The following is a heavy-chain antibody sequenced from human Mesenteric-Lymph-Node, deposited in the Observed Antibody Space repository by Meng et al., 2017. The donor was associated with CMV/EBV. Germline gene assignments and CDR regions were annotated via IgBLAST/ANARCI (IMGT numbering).Heavy chain of an antibody. CDR3: ARSSNSNYYYNMDV. J-gene: IGHJ6*02. V-gene: IGHV1-69*05. D-gene: IGHD4-11*01. CDR2: IIPISGTV. CDR1: GGTFSSYA. Sequence: SVKVSCKASGGTFSSYAISWVRQAPGQGLEWVGGIIPISGTVDYAQKFQGRVTITTDRSKITAYMDLSSLRSEDSAVYYCARSSNSNYYYNMDVWGQGTTVTVSS.